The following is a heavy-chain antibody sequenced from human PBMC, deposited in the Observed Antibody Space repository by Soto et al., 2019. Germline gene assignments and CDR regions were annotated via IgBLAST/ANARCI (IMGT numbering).Heavy chain of an antibody. J-gene: IGHJ4*02. CDR1: GFTFSSYG. D-gene: IGHD7-27*01. V-gene: IGHV3-30*18. CDR2: ISYDGSNK. Sequence: QVQLVESGGGVVQPGRSLRLSCAASGFTFSSYGMHWVRQAPGKGLEWVAVISYDGSNKYYADSVKGRFTISRDNSKNTLYLQMNSLRAEDTAVYYCAKDFFENWGSEGLVDYWGQGTLVTVSS. CDR3: AKDFFENWGSEGLVDY.